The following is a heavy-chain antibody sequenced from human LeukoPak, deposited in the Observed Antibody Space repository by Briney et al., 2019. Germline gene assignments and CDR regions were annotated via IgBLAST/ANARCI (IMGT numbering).Heavy chain of an antibody. J-gene: IGHJ3*01. V-gene: IGHV3-23*01. Sequence: GGSLRLSCAASGFNFNDAAMTWVRQAPGKGLEWVSLIASSGRNTYYTDSVRGRFTISRDNPKKTLSLQMNSLRVEDTAIYYCAKDIQLSAWGLGTMVTVSS. D-gene: IGHD5-24*01. CDR2: IASSGRNT. CDR1: GFNFNDAA. CDR3: AKDIQLSA.